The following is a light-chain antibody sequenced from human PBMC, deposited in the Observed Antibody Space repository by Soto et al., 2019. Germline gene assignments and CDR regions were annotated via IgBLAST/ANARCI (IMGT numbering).Light chain of an antibody. CDR3: QYDYNSPWT. Sequence: EIVMTQSPATLSLSPGERATLSCRASQSVSSSYLSWYQQKPGQAPRRLLYGPSTRATGIPARFSGSGSGTDFTLTISRPQTEDFAVYYCQYDYNSPWTFGQGTKVQIK. V-gene: IGKV3D-7*01. CDR1: QSVSSSY. J-gene: IGKJ1*01. CDR2: GPS.